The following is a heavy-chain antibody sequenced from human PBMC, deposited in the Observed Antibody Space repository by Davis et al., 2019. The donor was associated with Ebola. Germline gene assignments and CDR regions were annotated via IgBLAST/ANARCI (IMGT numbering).Heavy chain of an antibody. CDR2: VYRDGTT. J-gene: IGHJ6*02. CDR1: VFTVSRNY. D-gene: IGHD1-7*01. Sequence: GESLKISCAAAVFTVSRNYMTWVRQAPGKGLQWVSTVYRDGTTYYADSVKGRFTVSRHSSENTLYLQMNGLRREDTAVYYCTGNWIYGSGMDVWGPGTTVTVSS. V-gene: IGHV3-53*04. CDR3: TGNWIYGSGMDV.